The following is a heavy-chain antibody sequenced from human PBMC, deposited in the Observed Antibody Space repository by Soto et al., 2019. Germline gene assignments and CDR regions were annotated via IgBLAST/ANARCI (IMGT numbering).Heavy chain of an antibody. CDR3: ARVSLPATVTTFLGGLWGIQGAFDI. CDR2: IYYSGST. D-gene: IGHD4-17*01. J-gene: IGHJ3*02. V-gene: IGHV4-30-4*01. Sequence: SETLSLTCTVSGGSISSGDYYWRWIRQPPGKGLEWIGYIYYSGSTYYNPSLKSRVTISVDTSKNQFSLKLSSVTAADTAVYYCARVSLPATVTTFLGGLWGIQGAFDIWGQGTMVTVSS. CDR1: GGSISSGDYY.